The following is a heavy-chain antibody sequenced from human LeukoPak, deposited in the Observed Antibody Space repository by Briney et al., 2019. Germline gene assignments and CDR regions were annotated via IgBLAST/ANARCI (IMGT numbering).Heavy chain of an antibody. D-gene: IGHD6-13*01. CDR1: GFTFSNAW. V-gene: IGHV3-15*01. CDR2: IKSKTDGGTT. J-gene: IGHJ4*02. CDR3: TTGLKRIAAAGTSDY. Sequence: GGSLRLSCAASGFTFSNAWMSWVRQAPGRGLEWVGRIKSKTDGGTTDYAAPVKGRFTISRDDSKNTLYLQMNSLKTEDTAVYYCTTGLKRIAAAGTSDYWGQGTLVTVSS.